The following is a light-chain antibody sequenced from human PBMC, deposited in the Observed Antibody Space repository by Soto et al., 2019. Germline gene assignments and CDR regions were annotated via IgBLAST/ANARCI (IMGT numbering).Light chain of an antibody. J-gene: IGKJ3*01. CDR1: QSISSY. CDR2: SAS. Sequence: DIQMTQSPSSLSASVGDRVTITCRASQSISSYLNWYQQRPGEAPKLLIYSASTLQTGVPSRFSGSGSGTDFTLTISSLQPEDFATYYCQQSYNGPFTFGPGTKVDIK. CDR3: QQSYNGPFT. V-gene: IGKV1-39*01.